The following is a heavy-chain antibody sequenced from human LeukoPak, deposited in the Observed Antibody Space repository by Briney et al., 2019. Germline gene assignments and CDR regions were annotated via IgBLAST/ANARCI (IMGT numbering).Heavy chain of an antibody. V-gene: IGHV4-34*01. CDR3: ARHSGGTYYVYFDP. CDR1: GGSFSGYY. CDR2: INHSGST. D-gene: IGHD1-26*01. J-gene: IGHJ5*02. Sequence: SETLSLTCAVYGGSFSGYYWSWIRQPPGKGLEWIGEINHSGSTNYNPSLKSRVTISVDTSKNQFSLKLSSVTAADTAVYYCARHSGGTYYVYFDPWGQGTLVTVSS.